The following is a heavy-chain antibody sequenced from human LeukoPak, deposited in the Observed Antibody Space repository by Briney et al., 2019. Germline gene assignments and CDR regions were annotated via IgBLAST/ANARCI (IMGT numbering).Heavy chain of an antibody. Sequence: GGPLRLSCAVSGFTFSNAWMNWVRQAPGKGLEWVGRIKSKTDGGTTDYAAPAKGRFTISRDDSKNTLYLQMNSLKTEDTAVYYCTTVYDSSGYYRRGFDYWGQGTLVTVSS. D-gene: IGHD3-22*01. CDR1: GFTFSNAW. V-gene: IGHV3-15*07. CDR3: TTVYDSSGYYRRGFDY. CDR2: IKSKTDGGTT. J-gene: IGHJ4*02.